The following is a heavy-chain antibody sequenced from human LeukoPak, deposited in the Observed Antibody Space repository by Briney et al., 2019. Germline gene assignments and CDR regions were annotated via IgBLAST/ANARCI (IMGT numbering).Heavy chain of an antibody. CDR3: STGSGHAFDI. CDR2: INSDGSST. J-gene: IGHJ3*02. D-gene: IGHD3-10*01. Sequence: PGGSLRLSCAASGFTFSRYWMHWVPQVPGKGLVWVSRINSDGSSTRYADSVKGRFTISRDNAKNTLYVQMSSRRAEDTAVYYCSTGSGHAFDIWGRGTMVTVSS. V-gene: IGHV3-74*01. CDR1: GFTFSRYW.